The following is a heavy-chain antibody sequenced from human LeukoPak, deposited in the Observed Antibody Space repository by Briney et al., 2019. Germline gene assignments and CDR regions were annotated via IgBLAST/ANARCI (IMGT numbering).Heavy chain of an antibody. J-gene: IGHJ4*02. CDR1: GFAFSEYW. D-gene: IGHD2-21*01. V-gene: IGHV3-74*01. Sequence: GGSLRLSCAASGFAFSEYWMHCVRQAPGKGPLWVSRLYVDGSRTAYADSVEGRFTISRDNARNMVYLQMNGLSPEDTGTYYCVRGNRDGFYFDDWGQGTPVTVSS. CDR3: VRGNRDGFYFDD. CDR2: LYVDGSRT.